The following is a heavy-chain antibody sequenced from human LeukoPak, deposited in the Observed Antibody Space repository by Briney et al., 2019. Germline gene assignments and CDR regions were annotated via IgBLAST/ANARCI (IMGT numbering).Heavy chain of an antibody. CDR3: TTPPNYLDL. J-gene: IGHJ2*01. V-gene: IGHV3-15*01. CDR2: IKSKIDGGTT. CDR1: GFTFTNAL. Sequence: GGSLRLSCAASGFTFTNALMSWDRQAPGKGLEWVGRIKSKIDGGTTDYAAPVNGRFTISRDDSKNTLYLQMNSLKTEDTAIYYCTTPPNYLDLWGRGTLVTVSS.